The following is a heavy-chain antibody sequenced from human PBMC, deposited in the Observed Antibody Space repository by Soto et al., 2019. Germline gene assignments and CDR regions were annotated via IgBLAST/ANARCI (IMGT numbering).Heavy chain of an antibody. V-gene: IGHV4-59*01. D-gene: IGHD6-13*01. J-gene: IGHJ4*02. CDR3: ARATSGTWYFDY. CDR2: IFYSGST. Sequence: SETLSLTCTVSGGSISSYYWSWIRQPPGKGLEWIGYIFYSGSTNYNPSLKSRVTISVDTSKNQFSLKLSSATPADTALYYCARATSGTWYFDYWGQGTLVTVSS. CDR1: GGSISSYY.